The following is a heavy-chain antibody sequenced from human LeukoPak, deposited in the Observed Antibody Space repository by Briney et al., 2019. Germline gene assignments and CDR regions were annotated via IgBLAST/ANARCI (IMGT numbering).Heavy chain of an antibody. V-gene: IGHV3-9*03. CDR1: GFTFDDFA. CDR3: AKDASSNLWDDGYNYFDY. Sequence: PGGSLRLSCAASGFTFDDFAMYWVRQAPGKGLEWVSGISWNSGTIVYADSVKGRFTISRDNAKNFLYLQMNNLRVEDMALYYCAKDASSNLWDDGYNYFDYWGQGTLVTVSS. J-gene: IGHJ4*02. CDR2: ISWNSGTI. D-gene: IGHD5-24*01.